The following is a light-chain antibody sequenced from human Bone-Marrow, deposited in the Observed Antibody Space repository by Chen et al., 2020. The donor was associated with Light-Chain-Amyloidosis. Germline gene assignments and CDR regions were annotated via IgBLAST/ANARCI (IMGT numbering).Light chain of an antibody. CDR3: QQSYNSPYT. V-gene: IGKV1-39*01. CDR1: QSISSY. CDR2: AAS. Sequence: DIQMTQSPSSLSASVGDRVTITCRASQSISSYLNWYQQKPGNAPKLLIYAASSLQSGVASRFSGSGSGTDFTLTISSPQLEDFATDYCQQSYNSPYTFGQGTKLEIK. J-gene: IGKJ2*01.